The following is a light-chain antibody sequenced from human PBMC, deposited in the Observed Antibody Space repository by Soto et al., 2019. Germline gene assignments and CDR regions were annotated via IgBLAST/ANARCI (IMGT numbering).Light chain of an antibody. V-gene: IGKV3-20*01. CDR2: GAS. CDR1: LSVSSNY. CDR3: QLWGSLPGT. Sequence: LTKFPCSLSLYLGESATLSCRASLSVSSNYVAWYQQKPGQAPRLLIYGASSRATGIPDRFIGGGSGTYFTLTVYRLEPGYLAFYCCQLWGSLPGTFGHGTKVAIK. J-gene: IGKJ1*01.